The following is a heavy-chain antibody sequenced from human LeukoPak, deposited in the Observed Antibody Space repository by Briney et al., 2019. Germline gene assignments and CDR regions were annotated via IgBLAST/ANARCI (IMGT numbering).Heavy chain of an antibody. CDR1: GGSISSYY. D-gene: IGHD3-16*01. Sequence: AETLSLTCTVSGGSISSYYWSWIRQPPGKGLEWIGYIYYSGSTNYNPSLKSRVTISVDTSKNQFSLKLSSVTAADTAVYYCARDGPGTAAKGGWFDPWGQGTLVTVYS. CDR3: ARDGPGTAAKGGWFDP. CDR2: IYYSGST. J-gene: IGHJ5*02. V-gene: IGHV4-59*01.